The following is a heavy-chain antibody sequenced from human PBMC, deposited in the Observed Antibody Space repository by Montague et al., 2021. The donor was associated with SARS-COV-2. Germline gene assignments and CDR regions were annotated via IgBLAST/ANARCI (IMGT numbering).Heavy chain of an antibody. V-gene: IGHV4-4*07. CDR3: ARDRFDFGAGRQGTIDF. Sequence: SETLSLTCSVYGDSITNHYWTWIRQPAGKGLEWIGRMHFTGKTTFSPFFSSRLTMSADTSKNQFSLKLTSVTAADTAIYYCARDRFDFGAGRQGTIDFWGQGTLVTVSS. J-gene: IGHJ4*02. CDR2: MHFTGKT. CDR1: GDSITNHY. D-gene: IGHD3-10*01.